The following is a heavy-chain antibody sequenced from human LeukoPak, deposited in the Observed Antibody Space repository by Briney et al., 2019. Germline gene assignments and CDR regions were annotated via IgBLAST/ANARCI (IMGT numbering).Heavy chain of an antibody. Sequence: ASVKVSCKASGYTFTSYGISWVRQAPGQGLEWVGWISAYNGNTNYAQKLQDRVTMTTYTSTSTAYMELRSLRSDDTAVYYCARDSGTRVGPTLWTFDYWGQGTLVTVSS. CDR1: GYTFTSYG. CDR3: ARDSGTRVGPTLWTFDY. J-gene: IGHJ4*02. D-gene: IGHD3/OR15-3a*01. CDR2: ISAYNGNT. V-gene: IGHV1-18*01.